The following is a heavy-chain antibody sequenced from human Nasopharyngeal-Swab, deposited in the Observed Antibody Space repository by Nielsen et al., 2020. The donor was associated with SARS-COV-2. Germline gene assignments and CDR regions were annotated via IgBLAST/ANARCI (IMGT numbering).Heavy chain of an antibody. Sequence: WVRQAPGQGLEWMGWMNPNSGNTGYAQKFQGRVTMTRNTSISTVYMELSSLRSEDTAVYYCARAVEFCSSTSCYSSAFDIWGQGTMVTVSS. J-gene: IGHJ3*02. D-gene: IGHD2-2*01. V-gene: IGHV1-8*01. CDR2: MNPNSGNT. CDR3: ARAVEFCSSTSCYSSAFDI.